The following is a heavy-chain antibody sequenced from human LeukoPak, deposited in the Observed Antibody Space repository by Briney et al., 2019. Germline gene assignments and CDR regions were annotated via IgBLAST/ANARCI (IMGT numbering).Heavy chain of an antibody. Sequence: SETLSLTCGVSGYSISSGHYWGWIRQSPGKGLEWIGTIYHSGSTYYNPSLKSRVTMSVDTSKNQFSLKLSSVTAADTAVYYCARHRNQYYDFWSGSRWLDPWGQGTLVTVSS. CDR1: GYSISSGHY. CDR2: IYHSGST. J-gene: IGHJ5*02. D-gene: IGHD3-3*01. V-gene: IGHV4-38-2*01. CDR3: ARHRNQYYDFWSGSRWLDP.